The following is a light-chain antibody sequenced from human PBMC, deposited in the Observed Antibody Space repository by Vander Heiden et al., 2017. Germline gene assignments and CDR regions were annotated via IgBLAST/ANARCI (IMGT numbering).Light chain of an antibody. J-gene: IGKJ2*01. CDR3: QQYNNWPPRT. Sequence: VMPQSPATLSVSPGERATLTCRASQSVSSNLAWYQQKPGQAPRLLIYGASTRATGIPARFSGSGSGTEFTLTISSLQSEDFAVYYCQQYNNWPPRTFGQGTKLEIK. V-gene: IGKV3-15*01. CDR2: GAS. CDR1: QSVSSN.